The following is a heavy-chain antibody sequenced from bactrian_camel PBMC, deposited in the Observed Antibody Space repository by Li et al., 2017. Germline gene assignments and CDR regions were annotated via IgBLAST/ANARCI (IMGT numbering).Heavy chain of an antibody. CDR2: ISGSGTGT. Sequence: HVQLVESGGGSVQTGGSLRLSCTPSRSRYSWMYWVRQAPGKGHEWVSTISGSGTGTYYADSVKGRFTISRDNAKNTVSLQMNSLNAEDTAVYYCATRGPLATTTPGLVFGYWGQGTQVTVS. V-gene: IGHV3S1*01. D-gene: IGHD4*01. CDR3: ATRGPLATTTPGLVFGY. J-gene: IGHJ6*01. CDR1: RSRYSW.